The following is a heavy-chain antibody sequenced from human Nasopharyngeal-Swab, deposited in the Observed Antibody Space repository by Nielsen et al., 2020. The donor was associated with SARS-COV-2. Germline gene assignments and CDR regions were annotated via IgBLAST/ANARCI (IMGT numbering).Heavy chain of an antibody. CDR2: IKQDGSEK. V-gene: IGHV3-7*01. J-gene: IGHJ6*02. Sequence: ESLKIPCAAPGFTFSSYWMSWVRQAPGEGLEWVANIKQDGSEKYYVDSVKGRFTISRDNAKNSLYLQMNSLRAEDTAVYYCARDQIAVAGTSYYYGMDVWGQGTTVTVSS. CDR3: ARDQIAVAGTSYYYGMDV. D-gene: IGHD6-19*01. CDR1: GFTFSSYW.